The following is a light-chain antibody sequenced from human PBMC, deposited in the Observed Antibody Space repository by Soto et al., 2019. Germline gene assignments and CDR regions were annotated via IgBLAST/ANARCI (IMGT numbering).Light chain of an antibody. Sequence: EIVMTQSPANLSVSPGERATLSCRASQSVSSNLAWYQQKPGQGPRLLIYGASTRATSIPARFSGSGSGTEFTLTINRLQSEDFAVYYCQQYNEWPPYTFGQGTKLEIK. J-gene: IGKJ2*01. CDR2: GAS. V-gene: IGKV3-15*01. CDR1: QSVSSN. CDR3: QQYNEWPPYT.